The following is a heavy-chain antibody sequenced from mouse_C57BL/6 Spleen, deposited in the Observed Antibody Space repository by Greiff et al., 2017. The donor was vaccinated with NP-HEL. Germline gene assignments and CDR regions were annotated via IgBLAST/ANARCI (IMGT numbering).Heavy chain of an antibody. CDR3: ADYSFAY. D-gene: IGHD1-1*01. V-gene: IGHV1-72*01. Sequence: VQLQQPGAELVKPGASVKLSCKASGYTFTSYWMHWVKQRPGRGLEWIGMIDPNSGGTKYNEKFKSKATLTVDKPSSTAYMQISSLTSEDSAVYYCADYSFAYWGQGTLVTVSA. CDR2: IDPNSGGT. J-gene: IGHJ3*01. CDR1: GYTFTSYW.